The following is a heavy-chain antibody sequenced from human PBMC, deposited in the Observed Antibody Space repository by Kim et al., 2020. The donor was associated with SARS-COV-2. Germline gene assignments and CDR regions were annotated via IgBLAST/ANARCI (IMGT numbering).Heavy chain of an antibody. D-gene: IGHD3-3*01. CDR3: ARAPGVTIFGVVSSFDI. CDR1: GGSISSYY. CDR2: IYYSGST. J-gene: IGHJ3*02. Sequence: SETLSLTCTVSGGSISSYYWSWIRQPPGKGLEWIGYIYYSGSTNYNRSLKSRVTISVDTSKNQFSLKLSSVTAADTAVYYCARAPGVTIFGVVSSFDIWGQGTRVTVSS. V-gene: IGHV4-59*01.